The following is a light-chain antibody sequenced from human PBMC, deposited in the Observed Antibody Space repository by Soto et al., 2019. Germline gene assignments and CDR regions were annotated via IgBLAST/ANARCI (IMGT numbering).Light chain of an antibody. J-gene: IGKJ5*01. CDR3: KQYYNLPT. V-gene: IGKV1-5*01. CDR1: QRISFW. CDR2: DAS. Sequence: DLQMTQSPSSLSASLGDRVTITCRASQRISFWLAWYQQKPGKAPKVLIYDASSLESGVQSRFSGSRSGTEFTLTIRSLQPDDFATYYCKQYYNLPTFGQGTRLEIK.